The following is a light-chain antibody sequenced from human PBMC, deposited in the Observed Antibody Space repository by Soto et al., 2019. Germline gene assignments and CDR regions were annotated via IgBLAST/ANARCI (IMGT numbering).Light chain of an antibody. CDR3: QKYNSAPRA. CDR1: QGISHD. V-gene: IGKV1-27*01. CDR2: AAS. J-gene: IGKJ1*01. Sequence: DIQMTQSPSSLSASVGDRVTIACRASQGISHDLAWYQQKPGKVPKHLIYAASTLQSGVPSRFSGSGSGTDFTLTISSLQPEDVATYYCQKYNSAPRAFGQGTKVEIK.